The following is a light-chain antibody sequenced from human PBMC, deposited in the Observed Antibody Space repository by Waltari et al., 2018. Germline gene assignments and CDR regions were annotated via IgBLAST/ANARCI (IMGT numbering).Light chain of an antibody. Sequence: IVMQPPPVLPSSSPGEIATPSCRASPSVSSIYLAWYHQKPGQAPRLLVYAASSRATGITDRFSGSGSGTEFTLTISRLEPEDFAVYYCQQYGRSPRTFGQGTTVEIK. CDR2: AAS. CDR1: PSVSSIY. CDR3: QQYGRSPRT. J-gene: IGKJ1*01. V-gene: IGKV3-20*01.